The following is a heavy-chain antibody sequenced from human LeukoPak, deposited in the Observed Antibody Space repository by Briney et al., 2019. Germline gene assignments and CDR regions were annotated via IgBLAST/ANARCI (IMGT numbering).Heavy chain of an antibody. CDR1: GFTFSSYS. CDR2: IPRNGGST. V-gene: IGHV3-23*01. D-gene: IGHD3-16*01. CDR3: AKAPRFGDHAAEYFYYYMDV. Sequence: PGGSLRLSCAASGFTFSSYSMNWVRQAPGKGLGWVSSIPRNGGSTYYADSVKGRFTISRDNSKNTLYVQMNSLRVDDTAVYYCAKAPRFGDHAAEYFYYYMDVWGKGTTVTVSS. J-gene: IGHJ6*03.